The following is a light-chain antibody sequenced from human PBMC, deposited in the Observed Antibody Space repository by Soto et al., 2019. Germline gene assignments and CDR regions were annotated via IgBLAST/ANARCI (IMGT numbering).Light chain of an antibody. Sequence: EIVMTQSPATLSVSPGERATLSCRASQSVSSNLAWYQQKPGQAPRLLMYGASTRATGIPDRFSGSGSGTEYTLTISSMQSEDFVVYYCQQHNNWTPWTFGQGTKVEIK. V-gene: IGKV3-15*01. CDR1: QSVSSN. CDR2: GAS. CDR3: QQHNNWTPWT. J-gene: IGKJ1*01.